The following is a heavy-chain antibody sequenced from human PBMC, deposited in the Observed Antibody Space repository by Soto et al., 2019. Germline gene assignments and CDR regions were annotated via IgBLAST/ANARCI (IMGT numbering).Heavy chain of an antibody. J-gene: IGHJ6*02. Sequence: EVQLVESGGGFVRPGGSLRLSCAASGFTFSSYWMHWVRQDPGKGLVWVSRMNEDGGTTDYAASVKGRFTISRDNAKNSLYLQMNSLRVEDTAVYYCASDLSGRAAVWGQGTTVTVAS. CDR2: MNEDGGTT. D-gene: IGHD3-10*01. CDR3: ASDLSGRAAV. V-gene: IGHV3-74*02. CDR1: GFTFSSYW.